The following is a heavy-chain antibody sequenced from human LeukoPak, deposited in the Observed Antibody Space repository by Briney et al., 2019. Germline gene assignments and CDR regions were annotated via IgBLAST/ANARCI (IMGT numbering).Heavy chain of an antibody. D-gene: IGHD6-25*01. CDR2: IHNSGRT. CDR1: GGSVSSYY. CDR3: ARQPAADPHTRYFLDY. J-gene: IGHJ4*02. Sequence: SDTLSLTCSVSGGSVSSYYWSWIRQSPGKGLEWIGYIHNSGRTNYNPSLKSRLSISVDSSKNQFSLNLSSVTAADTAVYYCARQPAADPHTRYFLDYWGQGTLVSVSS. V-gene: IGHV4-59*08.